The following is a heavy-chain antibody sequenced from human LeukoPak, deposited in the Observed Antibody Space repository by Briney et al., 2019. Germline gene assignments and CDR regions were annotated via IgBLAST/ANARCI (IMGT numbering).Heavy chain of an antibody. CDR3: LQADDGIRYFDWLLYPALDY. J-gene: IGHJ4*02. CDR1: GFTVSSNY. D-gene: IGHD3-9*01. Sequence: PGGSLRLSCAASGFTVSSNYMSWVRQAPGKGLEWVSVIYSGGSTYYADSVKGRFTISRDNSKSTLYLQMNSLRAEDTAVYYFLQADDGIRYFDWLLYPALDYWGQGTLVTVSS. CDR2: IYSGGST. V-gene: IGHV3-53*01.